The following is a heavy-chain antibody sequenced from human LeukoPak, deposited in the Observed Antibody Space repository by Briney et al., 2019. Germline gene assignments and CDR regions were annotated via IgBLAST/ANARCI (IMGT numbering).Heavy chain of an antibody. Sequence: ASVKVSCKASGYTFTSYDINWVRQATGQGLEWMGWMNPNSGNTGYAQKFQGRVTMTRNTSISTAYMELSSLRSEDTAVYYCARASQTFITIFGVAIINGADYYGMDVWGQGTTVTVSS. J-gene: IGHJ6*02. CDR2: MNPNSGNT. D-gene: IGHD3-3*01. CDR3: ARASQTFITIFGVAIINGADYYGMDV. V-gene: IGHV1-8*01. CDR1: GYTFTSYD.